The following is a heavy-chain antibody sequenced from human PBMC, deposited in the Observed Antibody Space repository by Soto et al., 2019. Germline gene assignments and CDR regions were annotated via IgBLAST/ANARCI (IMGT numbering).Heavy chain of an antibody. J-gene: IGHJ4*02. Sequence: EVQLVESGGGLVQPGGSLRLSCAASGFTFSSYWMSWVRQAPGKGLEWVANIKQDGSEKYYVDSVKGRFTISRDNAKNSLYLQMNSLRAEDTAVYYCARDAPTGSYSNYFPRWGQGTLVTVSS. D-gene: IGHD4-4*01. CDR1: GFTFSSYW. CDR3: ARDAPTGSYSNYFPR. CDR2: IKQDGSEK. V-gene: IGHV3-7*01.